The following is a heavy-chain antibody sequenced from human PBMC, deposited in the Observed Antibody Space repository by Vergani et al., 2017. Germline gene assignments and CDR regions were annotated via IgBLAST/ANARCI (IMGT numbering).Heavy chain of an antibody. CDR3: AREITSARGMDV. CDR1: GFTVSSNY. V-gene: IGHV3-66*02. J-gene: IGHJ6*02. CDR2: IYSGGST. Sequence: EVQLVESGGGLVQPGGSLRLSCAASGFTVSSNYMSWVRQAPGKGLEWVSIIYSGGSTYYADSVKGRFTISRDNSKNTLYLQINSLRAEDTAVYYCAREITSARGMDVWGQGTTVTVSS. D-gene: IGHD1-1*01.